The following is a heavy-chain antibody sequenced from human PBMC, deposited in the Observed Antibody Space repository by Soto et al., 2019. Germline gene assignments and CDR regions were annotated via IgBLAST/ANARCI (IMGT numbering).Heavy chain of an antibody. V-gene: IGHV1-8*01. D-gene: IGHD6-13*01. CDR1: GYTFTSYD. Sequence: ASVKVSCKASGYTFTSYDINWVRQATGQGLEWMGWMNPNSGNTGYAQKFQGRVTMTRDTSISTAYMELSSLKASDTAMYYCARLHGYSSSWYWFDPWGQGTRVTVSS. CDR3: ARLHGYSSSWYWFDP. CDR2: MNPNSGNT. J-gene: IGHJ5*02.